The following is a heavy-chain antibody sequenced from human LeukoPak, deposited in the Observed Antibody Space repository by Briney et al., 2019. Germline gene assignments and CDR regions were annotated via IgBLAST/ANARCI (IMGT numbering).Heavy chain of an antibody. J-gene: IGHJ4*02. V-gene: IGHV1-69*05. CDR3: ARASAYCSSDTCLFDY. Sequence: GASVNVSCKTSGGTYTSYVTNWVRQAPGHGLEWVGGIIPIFGTTNYAQKFQGRVTITRDESTSTAYVELTSLRSEDTATYYCARASAYCSSDTCLFDYWGQGTLVSVSS. D-gene: IGHD2-2*01. CDR2: IIPIFGTT. CDR1: GGTYTSYV.